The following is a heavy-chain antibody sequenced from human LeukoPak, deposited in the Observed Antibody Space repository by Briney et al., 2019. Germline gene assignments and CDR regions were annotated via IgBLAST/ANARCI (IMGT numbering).Heavy chain of an antibody. CDR3: ASRRSQRYFDWLLDY. V-gene: IGHV4-31*03. Sequence: PSETLSLTCTVSGGPISSGGYYWSWIRQHPGKGLEWIGYIYYSGSTYYNPSLKSRVTISVDTSKNQFSLKLSSVTAADTAVYYCASRRSQRYFDWLLDYWGQGTLVTVSS. CDR2: IYYSGST. D-gene: IGHD3-9*01. CDR1: GGPISSGGYY. J-gene: IGHJ4*02.